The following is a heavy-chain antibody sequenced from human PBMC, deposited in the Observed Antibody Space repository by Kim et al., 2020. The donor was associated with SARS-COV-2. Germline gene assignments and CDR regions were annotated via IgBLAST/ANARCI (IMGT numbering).Heavy chain of an antibody. V-gene: IGHV3-15*01. J-gene: IGHJ4*02. D-gene: IGHD3-10*01. CDR1: GFTFSNAW. CDR2: IKSKTDGGTT. CDR3: TTDRFEVRGVIILDKFDY. Sequence: GGSLRLSCAASGFTFSNAWMSWVRQAPGKGLEWVGRIKSKTDGGTTDYAAPVKGRFTISRDDSKNTLYLQMNSLKTEDTAVYYCTTDRFEVRGVIILDKFDYWGQGTLVTVSS.